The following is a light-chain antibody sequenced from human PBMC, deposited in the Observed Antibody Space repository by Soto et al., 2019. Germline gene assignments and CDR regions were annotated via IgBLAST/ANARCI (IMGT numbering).Light chain of an antibody. J-gene: IGLJ1*01. CDR1: SSNIGAGYD. V-gene: IGLV1-40*01. CDR3: KSYDSSLSGCV. CDR2: GHT. Sequence: QSVLTQPPSVSGAPGQRVTISCTGSSSNIGAGYDVHWYQQLPGTAPKLLIYGHTNRPSGVPDRFSGSKSGSSASLAITGTQAADEAHYSSKSYDSSLSGCVFGTGTKVTV.